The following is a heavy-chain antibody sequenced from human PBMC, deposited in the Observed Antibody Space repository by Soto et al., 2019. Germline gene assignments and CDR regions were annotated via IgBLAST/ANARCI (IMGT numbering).Heavy chain of an antibody. V-gene: IGHV3-23*01. Sequence: EVQLLESGGGLVQPGGSLRLSCAASGFTFSSYAMSWVRQAPGKGLEWVSAISGSGGSTYYADSVKGRFTISRDNSKTPLYLQINSLGAEDTAVYYCAKDPKPLAAAGTPNDYWGQGTLVTVSS. J-gene: IGHJ4*02. CDR1: GFTFSSYA. D-gene: IGHD6-13*01. CDR2: ISGSGGST. CDR3: AKDPKPLAAAGTPNDY.